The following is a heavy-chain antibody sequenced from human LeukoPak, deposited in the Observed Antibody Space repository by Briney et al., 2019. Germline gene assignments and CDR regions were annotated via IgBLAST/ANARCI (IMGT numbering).Heavy chain of an antibody. D-gene: IGHD5-18*01. Sequence: SETLSLTCTVSGGSISSYYWSWFRQPPGKGLEWIGYIYYSGSTNYNPSLKSRVTISGDTSKNQFSLKLSSVTAADTAVYYCARDTAMKRWGQGTLVTVSS. CDR3: ARDTAMKR. CDR2: IYYSGST. J-gene: IGHJ4*02. CDR1: GGSISSYY. V-gene: IGHV4-59*01.